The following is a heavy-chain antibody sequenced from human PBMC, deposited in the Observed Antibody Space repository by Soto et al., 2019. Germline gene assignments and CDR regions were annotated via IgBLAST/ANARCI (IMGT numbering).Heavy chain of an antibody. D-gene: IGHD1-1*01. CDR2: IYYNGNT. V-gene: IGHV4-39*01. J-gene: IGHJ4*02. Sequence: QLQLQESGPGLVKPSETLSLTCTVSGGSISRSPYYWGWIRQPPGKGLEWIGNIYYNGNTFYNPSLKSRVTVSIDTSKTQFSLKLSSVTAADTAVYYCARHGPLSNNWNQLDYWGQGTLVTVSS. CDR1: GGSISRSPYY. CDR3: ARHGPLSNNWNQLDY.